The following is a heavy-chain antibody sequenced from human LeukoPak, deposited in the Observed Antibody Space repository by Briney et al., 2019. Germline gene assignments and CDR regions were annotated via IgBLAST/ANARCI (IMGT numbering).Heavy chain of an antibody. CDR2: ISGSGGST. D-gene: IGHD3-22*01. Sequence: GSLKLSCAASGFTFSSYAMSWVRQAPGKGLEWVSAISGSGGSTYYADSVKGRFTITRDNSKNTLYLQMNSLRAEDTAVYYCASRGAYYDPFDYWSQGTLVTVSS. J-gene: IGHJ4*02. CDR3: ASRGAYYDPFDY. V-gene: IGHV3-23*01. CDR1: GFTFSSYA.